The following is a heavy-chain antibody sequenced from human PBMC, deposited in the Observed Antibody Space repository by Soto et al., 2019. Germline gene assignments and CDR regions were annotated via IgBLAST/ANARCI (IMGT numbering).Heavy chain of an antibody. J-gene: IGHJ6*02. V-gene: IGHV1-2*02. CDR3: ARDRLRLGELSFQPYYYYGMDV. CDR1: GYTFTGYY. D-gene: IGHD3-16*02. CDR2: INPNSGGT. Sequence: VSVKVSCKASGYTFTGYYMHWARHAPGQGLEWMGWINPNSGGTNYAQKLQGRVTMTTDTSTSTAYMELRSLRSDDTAVYYCARDRLRLGELSFQPYYYYGMDVWGQGTTVTVSS.